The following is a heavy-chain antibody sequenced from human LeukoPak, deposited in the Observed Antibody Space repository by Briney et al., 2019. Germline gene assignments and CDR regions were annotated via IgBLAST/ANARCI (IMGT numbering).Heavy chain of an antibody. D-gene: IGHD2/OR15-2a*01. CDR2: FYPGDSGS. V-gene: IGHV5-51*01. Sequence: GESLKISCKGSGYSFTSYWIGWVRQMPGKGLEWMGIFYPGDSGSRYSPSFQGQVTISADKSISTAYLQWTSLKASDTAMYYCARGSDSTLGYFYYGLDVWGQGTTVTVSS. CDR3: ARGSDSTLGYFYYGLDV. J-gene: IGHJ6*02. CDR1: GYSFTSYW.